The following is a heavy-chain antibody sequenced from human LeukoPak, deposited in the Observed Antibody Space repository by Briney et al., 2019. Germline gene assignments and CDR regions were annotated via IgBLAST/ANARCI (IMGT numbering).Heavy chain of an antibody. Sequence: PETLSLTCAVYGGSFSGYYWSWIRQPPGKGLEGIGEINHSGSTNYNPSLKSRVTISVDTSKNQFSLKLSSVTAADTAVYYCARGPSTIATAMAQGGDYWGQGTLVTVSS. CDR3: ARGPSTIATAMAQGGDY. J-gene: IGHJ4*02. CDR1: GGSFSGYY. D-gene: IGHD5-18*01. CDR2: INHSGST. V-gene: IGHV4-34*01.